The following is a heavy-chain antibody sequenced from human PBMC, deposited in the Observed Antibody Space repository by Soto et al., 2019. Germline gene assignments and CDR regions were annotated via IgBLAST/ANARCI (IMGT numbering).Heavy chain of an antibody. CDR2: IYYSGST. D-gene: IGHD6-13*01. CDR1: GGSISSSSYY. CDR3: ARRESIAAAGSPFDY. J-gene: IGHJ4*02. V-gene: IGHV4-39*01. Sequence: SSETLSLTCTVSGGSISSSSYYWGWIRQPPGKGLEWIGSIYYSGSTYYNPSLKSRVTISVDTSKNQFSLKLSSVTAADTAVYYCARRESIAAAGSPFDYWGQGTLVTVSS.